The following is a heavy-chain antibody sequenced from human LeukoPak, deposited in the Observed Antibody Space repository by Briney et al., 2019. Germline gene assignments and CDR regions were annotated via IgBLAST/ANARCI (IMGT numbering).Heavy chain of an antibody. J-gene: IGHJ4*02. CDR2: IYTSGNT. CDR1: GGSISSYY. V-gene: IGHV4-4*07. Sequence: SQTLSLTCAVSGGSISSYYWSWVRQPAGKGLEWIGRIYTSGNTNYNPSLKGRVTMSVDTSKNQFSLNLSSVTAADTAVYYCARDLLGTYSRGPFDYWGQGTVVTVSS. CDR3: ARDLLGTYSRGPFDY. D-gene: IGHD1-26*01.